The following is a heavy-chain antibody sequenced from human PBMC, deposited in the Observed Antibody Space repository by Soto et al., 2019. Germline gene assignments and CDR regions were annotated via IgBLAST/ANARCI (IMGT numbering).Heavy chain of an antibody. J-gene: IGHJ6*02. CDR1: GGSISSGDYY. V-gene: IGHV4-30-4*01. CDR3: ARSDYYYYYGMDV. Sequence: SETLSLTWTVSGGSISSGDYYWIWIRQPPGKVLDWIGYIYYSGSTYYNPSLKSRVTISVDTSKNQFSLKLSSVTAADTAVYYCARSDYYYYYGMDVWGQGTTVTVSS. CDR2: IYYSGST.